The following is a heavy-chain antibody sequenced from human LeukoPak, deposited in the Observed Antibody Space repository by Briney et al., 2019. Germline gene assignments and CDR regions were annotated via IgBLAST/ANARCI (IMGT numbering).Heavy chain of an antibody. CDR2: VYYNGNI. D-gene: IGHD6-13*01. Sequence: SETLSLTCTVSGGSINSYYWRWIRQPPGKGLEWIGYVYYNGNINYNPSFKSRVTISVDTSKNQFSLKLSSVTAADTAVYYCARDGGSSWSHQYGLDVWGQGTTVTVSS. V-gene: IGHV4-59*01. J-gene: IGHJ6*02. CDR3: ARDGGSSWSHQYGLDV. CDR1: GGSINSYY.